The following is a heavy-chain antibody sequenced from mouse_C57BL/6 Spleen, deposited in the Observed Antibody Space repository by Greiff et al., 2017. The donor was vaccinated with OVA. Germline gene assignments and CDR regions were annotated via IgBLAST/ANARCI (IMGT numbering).Heavy chain of an antibody. D-gene: IGHD2-4*01. Sequence: EVKVVESGGGLVQSGRSLRLSCATSGFTFSDFYMEWVRQAPGKGLEWIAASRNKANDYTTEYSASVKGRFIVSRDTSQSILYLQMNALRAEDTAIYYCARAHYDYDVGGWWYFDVWGTGTTVTVSS. CDR1: GFTFSDFY. J-gene: IGHJ1*03. V-gene: IGHV7-1*01. CDR3: ARAHYDYDVGGWWYFDV. CDR2: SRNKANDYTT.